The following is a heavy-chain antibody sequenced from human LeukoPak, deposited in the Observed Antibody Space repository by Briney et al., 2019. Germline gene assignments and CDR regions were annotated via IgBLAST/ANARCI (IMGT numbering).Heavy chain of an antibody. CDR1: GFTFSSYW. Sequence: GGSLRLSCAASGFTFSSYWMHWVRQAPGKGLVWVSRINSDGSSTGYADSVKGRFTISRDNAKNTLYLQMNSLRAEDTAVYYCARVRGQMTAMAGGFDYWGQGTLVTVSS. D-gene: IGHD5-18*01. CDR2: INSDGSST. V-gene: IGHV3-74*01. CDR3: ARVRGQMTAMAGGFDY. J-gene: IGHJ4*02.